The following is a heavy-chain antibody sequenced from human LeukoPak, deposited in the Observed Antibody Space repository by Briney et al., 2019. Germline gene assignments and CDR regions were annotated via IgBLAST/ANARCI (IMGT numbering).Heavy chain of an antibody. CDR3: AKLFGERKTPIDY. CDR2: ISYDGSNK. CDR1: GFTFSSYG. J-gene: IGHJ4*02. V-gene: IGHV3-30*18. Sequence: GRSLRLSCAASGFTFSSYGMHWVRQAPGKGLEWVAVISYDGSNKYYADSVKGRFTISRDNSKNTLYLQMNSLRAEDTAVYYCAKLFGERKTPIDYWGQGTLVTVSS. D-gene: IGHD3-10*02.